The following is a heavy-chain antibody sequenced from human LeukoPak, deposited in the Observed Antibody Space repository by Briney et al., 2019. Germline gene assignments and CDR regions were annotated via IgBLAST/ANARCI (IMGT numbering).Heavy chain of an antibody. CDR3: ARETSYCSGGSCYYGMDV. Sequence: GGSLRLSCAASGFTFSSYNMNWVRQAPEKGLEWVSSITSGGSYIYYPDSVKGRFTISRDNAKNSLYLQMNSLRAEDTAVYYCARETSYCSGGSCYYGMDVWGQGTTVTVSS. D-gene: IGHD2-15*01. CDR1: GFTFSSYN. J-gene: IGHJ6*02. V-gene: IGHV3-21*01. CDR2: ITSGGSYI.